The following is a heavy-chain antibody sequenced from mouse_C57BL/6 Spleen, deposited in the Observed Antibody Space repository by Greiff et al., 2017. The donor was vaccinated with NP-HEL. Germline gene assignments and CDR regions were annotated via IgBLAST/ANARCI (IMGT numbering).Heavy chain of an antibody. CDR3: AIYYDYLFDY. V-gene: IGHV1-26*01. D-gene: IGHD2-4*01. CDR2: INPNNGGT. Sequence: EVQLQQSGPELVKPGASVKISCKASGYTFTDYYMNWVKQSHGQSLEWIGDINPNNGGTSYNQKFKGKATLTVDKSSSTAYMELRSLTSEDSAVYYCAIYYDYLFDYWGQGTTLTVSS. J-gene: IGHJ2*01. CDR1: GYTFTDYY.